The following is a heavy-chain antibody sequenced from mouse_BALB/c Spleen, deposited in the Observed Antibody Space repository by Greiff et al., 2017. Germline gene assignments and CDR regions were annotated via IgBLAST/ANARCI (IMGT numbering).Heavy chain of an antibody. CDR1: GFTFSSYA. J-gene: IGHJ3*01. CDR3: ERGDGYYPWFAY. CDR2: ISSGGST. Sequence: EVKLMESGGGLVKPGGSLKLSCAASGFTFSSYAMSWVRQTPEKRLEWVASISSGGSTYYPDSVKGRFTISRDNARNILYLQMSSLRSEDTAMYYCERGDGYYPWFAYWGQGTLVTVSA. V-gene: IGHV5-6-5*01. D-gene: IGHD2-3*01.